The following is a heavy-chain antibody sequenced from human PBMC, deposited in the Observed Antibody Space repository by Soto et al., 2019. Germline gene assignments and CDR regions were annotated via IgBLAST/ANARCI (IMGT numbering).Heavy chain of an antibody. J-gene: IGHJ4*02. CDR1: GYTFTSYY. CDR2: ISAYNGNT. Sequence: ASVKVSCKASGYTFTSYYMHWVRQAPGQGLEWMGWISAYNGNTNYAQKLQGRVTMTTDTSTSTAYMELRSLRSDDTAVYYCAITGRQWLNLDYWGQGTLVTVSS. V-gene: IGHV1-18*04. CDR3: AITGRQWLNLDY. D-gene: IGHD6-19*01.